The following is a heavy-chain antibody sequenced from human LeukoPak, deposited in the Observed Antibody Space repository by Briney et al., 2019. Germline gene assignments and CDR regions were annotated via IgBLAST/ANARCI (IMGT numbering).Heavy chain of an antibody. J-gene: IGHJ5*02. Sequence: SETLSLTCTVSGGSISSYYWSRIRQPPGKGLEWIGYIYYSGSTNYNPSLKSRVTISVDTSKNQFSLKLSSVTAADTAVYYCARARCFIGSSTSCSPWFDPWGQGTLVTVSS. CDR2: IYYSGST. D-gene: IGHD2-2*01. CDR1: GGSISSYY. V-gene: IGHV4-59*01. CDR3: ARARCFIGSSTSCSPWFDP.